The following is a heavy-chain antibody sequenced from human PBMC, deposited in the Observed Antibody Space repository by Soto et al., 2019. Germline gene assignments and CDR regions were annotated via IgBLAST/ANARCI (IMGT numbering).Heavy chain of an antibody. J-gene: IGHJ4*02. D-gene: IGHD6-13*01. Sequence: GSLRLSCAASGFTFSSYAMHWVRQAPGKGLEWVAVISYDGSNKYYADSVKGRFTISRDNSKNTLYLQMNSLRAEDTAVYYCASCGCSSSWYRSYFDYWGQGTLVTVSS. CDR2: ISYDGSNK. CDR1: GFTFSSYA. CDR3: ASCGCSSSWYRSYFDY. V-gene: IGHV3-30-3*01.